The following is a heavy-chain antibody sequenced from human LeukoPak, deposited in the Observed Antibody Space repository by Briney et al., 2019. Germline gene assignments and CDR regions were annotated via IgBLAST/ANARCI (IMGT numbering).Heavy chain of an antibody. J-gene: IGHJ4*02. CDR1: GGSISSSSYY. CDR3: ARGLGYGDFSEYYFDY. D-gene: IGHD4-17*01. Sequence: PSETLSLACTVSGGSISSSSYYWGWIRQPPGKGLEWIGSIYYSGSTYYNPSLKSRVTISVDTSKNQFSLKLSSVTAADTAVYYCARGLGYGDFSEYYFDYWGQGTLVTVSS. CDR2: IYYSGST. V-gene: IGHV4-39*07.